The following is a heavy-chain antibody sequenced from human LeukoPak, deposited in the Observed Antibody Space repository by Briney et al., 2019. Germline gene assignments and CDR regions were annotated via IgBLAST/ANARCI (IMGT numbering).Heavy chain of an antibody. J-gene: IGHJ4*02. CDR2: ISSSSSYI. V-gene: IGHV3-21*01. CDR3: ARDLTHVVVIATPGY. CDR1: GFTFSSYS. D-gene: IGHD2-21*01. Sequence: PGGSLRLSCAASGFTFSSYSMNWVRQAPGKGLEWVSSISSSSSYIYYADSVKGRFTISRDNAKNSLYLQMNSLRAEDTAVYYCARDLTHVVVIATPGYWGQGTLATVSS.